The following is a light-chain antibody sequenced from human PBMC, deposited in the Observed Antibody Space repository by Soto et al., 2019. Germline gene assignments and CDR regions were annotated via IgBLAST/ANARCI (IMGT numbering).Light chain of an antibody. J-gene: IGKJ5*01. Sequence: DIQMTQSPSSVSASVGDRVTINFRASQDISRWLAWYQQKPGKAPKLLIYAASNLQGGVPSRFSGSGSGTDFTFTISSLQPEDIATYYCQQCNNLPITVGQGTRLEI. CDR1: QDISRW. CDR2: AAS. CDR3: QQCNNLPIT. V-gene: IGKV1-12*01.